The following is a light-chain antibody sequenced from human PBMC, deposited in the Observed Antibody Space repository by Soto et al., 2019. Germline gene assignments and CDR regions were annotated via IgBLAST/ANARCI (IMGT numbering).Light chain of an antibody. V-gene: IGKV3-15*01. CDR1: QSVSNN. Sequence: EIVLTQSPSTLSLSPGERATLSCRASQSVSNNLAWYQQKPGQTPRLLIYAASTRATDIPARFSGSGSGTEFTLTISSLQSEDFAIYYCQQYNNWPITFGQGTRLEI. J-gene: IGKJ5*01. CDR2: AAS. CDR3: QQYNNWPIT.